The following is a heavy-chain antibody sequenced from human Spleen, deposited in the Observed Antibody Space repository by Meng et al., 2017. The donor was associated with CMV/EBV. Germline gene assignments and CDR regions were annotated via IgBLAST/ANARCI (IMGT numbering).Heavy chain of an antibody. D-gene: IGHD2-2*01. V-gene: IGHV1-8*01. CDR1: YTFTNYG. Sequence: YTFTNYGIAWVRQGTGQGLEWMGWMNSDSGDAGYAQKFQGRVTMTRDTSISTAFMELSGLRSDDTGVYYCTRGVVVPAAILLTDWFDPWGQGTLVTVSS. CDR3: TRGVVVPAAILLTDWFDP. J-gene: IGHJ5*02. CDR2: MNSDSGDA.